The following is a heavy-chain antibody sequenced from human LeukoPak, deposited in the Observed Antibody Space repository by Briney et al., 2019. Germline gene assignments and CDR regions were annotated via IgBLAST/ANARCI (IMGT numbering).Heavy chain of an antibody. CDR1: GYTFISYG. CDR3: ARILSYDSSGYYSPRFDY. D-gene: IGHD3-22*01. V-gene: IGHV1-18*04. Sequence: ASVKVSCKASGYTFISYGISWVRQAPGQGLEWMGWISAYKGNTKYAQKFQGRVTMTRDTSTSIVYMELSNLRSEDTAVYYCARILSYDSSGYYSPRFDYWGQGTLVTVSS. CDR2: ISAYKGNT. J-gene: IGHJ4*02.